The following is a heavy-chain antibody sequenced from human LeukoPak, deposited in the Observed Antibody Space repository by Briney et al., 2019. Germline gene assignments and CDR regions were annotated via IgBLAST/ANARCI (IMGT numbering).Heavy chain of an antibody. Sequence: SETLSLTCTVSGGSISSSSYYWGWIRQPPGKGLEWIGSIYYSGSTYYNPSLKSRVTISVDTSKNQFSLKLSSVTAADTAVYYCAKGYCRGNSCYDDRGALDYWGQGTLVTVSS. V-gene: IGHV4-39*07. CDR1: GGSISSSSYY. CDR2: IYYSGST. J-gene: IGHJ4*02. D-gene: IGHD2-2*01. CDR3: AKGYCRGNSCYDDRGALDY.